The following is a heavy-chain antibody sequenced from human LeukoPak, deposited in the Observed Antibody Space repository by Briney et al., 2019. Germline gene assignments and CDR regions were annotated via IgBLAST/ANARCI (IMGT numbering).Heavy chain of an antibody. V-gene: IGHV4-39*01. Sequence: PSETLSLTCTVSGGSISSSSYYWGWIRQPPGKGLEWIGSIYYSGSTYYNPSLKSRVTISVDTSKNQFSLKLSSVTAADTAVYYCARVVVRKSEYSNWFDPWGQGTLVTVSS. CDR2: IYYSGST. CDR3: ARVVVRKSEYSNWFDP. CDR1: GGSISSSSYY. D-gene: IGHD3-22*01. J-gene: IGHJ5*02.